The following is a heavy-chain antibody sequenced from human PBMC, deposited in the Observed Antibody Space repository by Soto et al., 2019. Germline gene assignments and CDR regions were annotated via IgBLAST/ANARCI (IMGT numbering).Heavy chain of an antibody. D-gene: IGHD6-6*01. Sequence: QVQLVQSGAAVKKPGSSVTVSCKASGGSFSSYAISWVRQAPGQGLEWMGGIIPIFGTPSYAQKFQSRVTITADESTSTAYMELSSLRSEDTAVYYCAREYRSSSGRFDNWGQGTLVTVSS. CDR3: AREYRSSSGRFDN. J-gene: IGHJ4*02. V-gene: IGHV1-69*01. CDR2: IIPIFGTP. CDR1: GGSFSSYA.